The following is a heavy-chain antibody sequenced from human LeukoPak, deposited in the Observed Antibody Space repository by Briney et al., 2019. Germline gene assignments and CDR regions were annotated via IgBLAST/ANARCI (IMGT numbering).Heavy chain of an antibody. D-gene: IGHD2-2*01. CDR1: GFTYSSYA. CDR3: AKDLSYALDY. V-gene: IGHV3-23*01. CDR2: ITGSGDRT. Sequence: GGSLRHSRAASGFTYSSYAMSWLRQAPGKGLEWVSAITGSGDRTYYADSVKGRFTISRDNSKNTLFLQMNSLRAEDTAVYYCAKDLSYALDYWGQGTLVTVSS. J-gene: IGHJ4*02.